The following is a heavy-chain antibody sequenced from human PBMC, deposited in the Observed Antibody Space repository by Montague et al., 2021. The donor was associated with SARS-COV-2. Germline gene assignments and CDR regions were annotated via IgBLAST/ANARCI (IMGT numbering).Heavy chain of an antibody. Sequence: PALVKPTQTLTLTCTFPGFSLSTRGEAVGWIRQPPGKALEWLALIYWDDDKRYSPSLKSRLTITKDTSKNQVVLTMTNMDPVDTATYYCAHRGGSSWTKPYFDSWGQGSLVTVSS. CDR2: IYWDDDK. CDR1: GFSLSTRGEA. CDR3: AHRGGSSWTKPYFDS. D-gene: IGHD6-13*01. V-gene: IGHV2-5*02. J-gene: IGHJ4*02.